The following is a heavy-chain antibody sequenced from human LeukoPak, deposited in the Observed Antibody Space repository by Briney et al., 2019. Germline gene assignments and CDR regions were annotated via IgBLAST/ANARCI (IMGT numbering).Heavy chain of an antibody. CDR1: GGTFSSDA. V-gene: IGHV1-69*05. CDR3: ARGKVRYDYGLDH. J-gene: IGHJ4*02. D-gene: IGHD5-12*01. Sequence: GASVKVSCKASGGTFSSDAISWVRQAPGQGREWVGGLIPVFGTTNYAEKFQGRVTITTDESTRTSYMELRSLKSDDTAVYYCARGKVRYDYGLDHWGQGILVSVSS. CDR2: LIPVFGTT.